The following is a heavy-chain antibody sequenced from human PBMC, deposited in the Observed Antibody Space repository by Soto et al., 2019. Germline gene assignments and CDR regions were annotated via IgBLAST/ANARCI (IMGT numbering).Heavy chain of an antibody. D-gene: IGHD3-22*01. CDR2: IDPSDSQT. J-gene: IGHJ4*02. V-gene: IGHV5-10-1*01. Sequence: GESQKISSKGSGYNFAGYWITWVRQKPGKGLEWMGRIDPSDSQTYYSPSFRGHVTISVTKSITTVFLQWSSLRASDTAMYYCARQIYDSDTGPNFQYYFDSWGQGTPVTVSS. CDR1: GYNFAGYW. CDR3: ARQIYDSDTGPNFQYYFDS.